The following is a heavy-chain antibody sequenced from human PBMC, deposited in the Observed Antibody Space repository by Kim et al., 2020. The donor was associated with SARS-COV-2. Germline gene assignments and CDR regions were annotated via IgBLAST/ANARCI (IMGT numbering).Heavy chain of an antibody. CDR3: ASDVCNSTLCYNWFDP. CDR1: GGSISSGSYY. D-gene: IGHD2-2*01. CDR2: IYTSRST. Sequence: SETLSLTCTVSGGSISSGSYYWSCIRQPAGKGLEWIWRIYTSRSTNYNPSLKSRVTISVYTSKNQFSLKLSSVTAADTAEYYCASDVCNSTLCYNWFDPWGHGTLVTVSS. V-gene: IGHV4-61*02. J-gene: IGHJ5*02.